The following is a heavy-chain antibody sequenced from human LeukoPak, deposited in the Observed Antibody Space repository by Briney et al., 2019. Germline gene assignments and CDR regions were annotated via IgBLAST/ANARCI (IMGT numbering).Heavy chain of an antibody. CDR2: IYTSGST. D-gene: IGHD3-3*01. J-gene: IGHJ3*02. CDR3: ARDNNDLYFGVRGFDI. Sequence: PSETLSLTCSVSGGSMNTHYWNWIRQPAGKGLEWIGRIYTSGSTNHNPSLKSRVIMSLDTSKSQFSLSLSSVTAADTAVYYCARDNNDLYFGVRGFDIWGQGKMVIVSS. CDR1: GGSMNTHY. V-gene: IGHV4-4*07.